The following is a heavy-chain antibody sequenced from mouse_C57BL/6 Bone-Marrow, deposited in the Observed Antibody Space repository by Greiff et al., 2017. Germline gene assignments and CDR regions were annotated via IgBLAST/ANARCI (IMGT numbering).Heavy chain of an antibody. Sequence: EVQLQESGGGLVKPGGSLKLSCAASGFTFSSYTMSWVRQTPEKRLEWVATISGGGGNTYYPDSVKGRFTISRDNAKNTLYLQMSSLRSEDTALYYCARHYDYDGAMDYWGQGTSVTVSS. J-gene: IGHJ4*01. D-gene: IGHD2-4*01. CDR2: ISGGGGNT. CDR1: GFTFSSYT. CDR3: ARHYDYDGAMDY. V-gene: IGHV5-9*01.